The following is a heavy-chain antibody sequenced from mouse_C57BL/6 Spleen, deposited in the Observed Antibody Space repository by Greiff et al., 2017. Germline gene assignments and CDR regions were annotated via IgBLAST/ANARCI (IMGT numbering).Heavy chain of an antibody. V-gene: IGHV1-52*01. CDR2: IDPSDSET. D-gene: IGHD1-1*01. J-gene: IGHJ4*01. CDR1: GYTFTSYW. Sequence: QVQLKQPGAELVRPGSSVKLSCKASGYTFTSYWMHWVKQRPIQGLEWIGNIDPSDSETHYNQKFKDKATLTVDKSSSTAYMQLSSLTSEDSAVYDCARERITTRAMDYWGQGTSVTVSS. CDR3: ARERITTRAMDY.